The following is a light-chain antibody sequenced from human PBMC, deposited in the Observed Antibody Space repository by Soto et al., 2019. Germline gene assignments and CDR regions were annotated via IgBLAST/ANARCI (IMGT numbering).Light chain of an antibody. V-gene: IGKV2-28*01. CDR3: MQSIQLRT. J-gene: IGKJ1*01. CDR1: QSLLHSNGYNY. Sequence: DIVITQSPLSLPVTPGEPASISCSSSQSLLHSNGYNYLDWYLQKPGQSPQLLIYLGSNRASGVPDRFSGSGSGTDFTLKISRVEAEDVGVYYCMQSIQLRTFGQGTKVDIK. CDR2: LGS.